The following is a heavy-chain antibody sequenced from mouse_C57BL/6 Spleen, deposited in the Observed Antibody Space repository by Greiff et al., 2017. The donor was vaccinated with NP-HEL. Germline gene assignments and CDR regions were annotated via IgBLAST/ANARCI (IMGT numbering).Heavy chain of an antibody. Sequence: QVQLQQSGTDLVKPGASVKLSCKASGYTFTSYWMHWVKQRPGQGLEWIGNINPSNGGTNYNEKFKSKATLTGDKSSSTAYMQLSSLTSEDSAVYYCARRAVVADWYFDVWGTGTTVTVSS. D-gene: IGHD1-1*01. CDR3: ARRAVVADWYFDV. CDR2: INPSNGGT. V-gene: IGHV1-53*01. CDR1: GYTFTSYW. J-gene: IGHJ1*03.